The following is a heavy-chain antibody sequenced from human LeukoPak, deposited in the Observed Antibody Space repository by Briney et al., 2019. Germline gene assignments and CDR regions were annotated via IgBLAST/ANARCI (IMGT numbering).Heavy chain of an antibody. Sequence: GGSLRLSCAASGFTVSTNYMSWVRQAPGKGLEWVSIIYSGGSTYYADSVKGRFTISRDNSKNTLYLQMNSLRAEDTAVYYCATNFGKLVMDAFDIWGQGSRVTVSS. CDR1: GFTVSTNY. D-gene: IGHD3-10*01. V-gene: IGHV3-53*01. CDR2: IYSGGST. CDR3: ATNFGKLVMDAFDI. J-gene: IGHJ3*02.